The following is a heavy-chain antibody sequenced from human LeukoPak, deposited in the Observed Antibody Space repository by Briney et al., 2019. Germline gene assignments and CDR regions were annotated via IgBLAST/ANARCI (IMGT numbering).Heavy chain of an antibody. D-gene: IGHD2-15*01. V-gene: IGHV4-34*01. CDR1: GGSFSGYY. CDR3: ARVGCRGGSCYSGFDY. Sequence: SETLSLTCAVYGGSFSGYYWSWIRQPPGKGLEWIGEINHSGSTNYNPSLKSRVTISVDTSKNQFSLKLSSVTAADTAVYYCARVGCRGGSCYSGFDYWGQGTLVTVSS. CDR2: INHSGST. J-gene: IGHJ4*02.